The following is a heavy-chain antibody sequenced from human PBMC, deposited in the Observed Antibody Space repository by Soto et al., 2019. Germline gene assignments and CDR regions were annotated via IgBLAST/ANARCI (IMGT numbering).Heavy chain of an antibody. CDR3: ARDSRQWLRAPRYGMDV. Sequence: QVQLVESGGGVVQPGRSLRLSCAASGFTFSSYGMHWVRQAPGKGLEWVAVIWYDGSNKYYADSVKGRFTISRDNSKNTLYLQMNSLRAEDTAVYYCARDSRQWLRAPRYGMDVWGQGTTVTVSS. D-gene: IGHD6-19*01. J-gene: IGHJ6*02. CDR1: GFTFSSYG. V-gene: IGHV3-33*01. CDR2: IWYDGSNK.